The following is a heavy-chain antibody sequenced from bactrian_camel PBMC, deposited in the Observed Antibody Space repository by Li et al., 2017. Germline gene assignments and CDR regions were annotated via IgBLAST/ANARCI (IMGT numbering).Heavy chain of an antibody. J-gene: IGHJ4*01. CDR1: EFHFAKSD. CDR2: ISSDGTT. Sequence: QLVESGGGSVQAGGSLRLYCLAAEFHFAKSDMDWYRQAPGKKCEQVSTISSDGTTYYAPSVEGRFTISRDNAKNTVYLQLNNLRSEDTAMYYCSNGLDRDRWRTPGPGTQVTVS. V-gene: IGHV3S56*01. D-gene: IGHD1*01.